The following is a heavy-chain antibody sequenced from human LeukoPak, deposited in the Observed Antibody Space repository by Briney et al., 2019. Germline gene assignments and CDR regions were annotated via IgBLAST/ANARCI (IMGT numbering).Heavy chain of an antibody. Sequence: PGGSLRLSCAASGFTFSSYAMTWVRQAPGKGLEWVSAISGSDDNTYYADSVKGRFTISRDNSKNTLYLQVNSLRAEDTAVYYCAKESWEERITMIRGVITKSSHFDYWGQGTLVTVSS. CDR3: AKESWEERITMIRGVITKSSHFDY. D-gene: IGHD3-10*01. V-gene: IGHV3-23*01. CDR1: GFTFSSYA. CDR2: ISGSDDNT. J-gene: IGHJ4*02.